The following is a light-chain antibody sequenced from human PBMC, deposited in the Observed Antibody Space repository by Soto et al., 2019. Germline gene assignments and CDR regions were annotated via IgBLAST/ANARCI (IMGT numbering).Light chain of an antibody. Sequence: QSALTQPPSASGSPGQSVTISCTGTTSDVGGYNYVSWYQLHPGKVPKLIISEVNKRPSRVPDRFSGSKSGSTASLTVSGLQAEDEADYFYSSYEGSKNFILFGGGTKVTVL. J-gene: IGLJ2*01. CDR3: SSYEGSKNFIL. CDR1: TSDVGGYNY. CDR2: EVN. V-gene: IGLV2-8*01.